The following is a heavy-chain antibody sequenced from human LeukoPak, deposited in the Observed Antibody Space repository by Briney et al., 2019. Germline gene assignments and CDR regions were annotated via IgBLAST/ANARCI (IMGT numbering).Heavy chain of an antibody. D-gene: IGHD2-21*01. CDR3: AKDYGGVWWLDI. V-gene: IGHV3-23*01. CDR1: GFTISDSC. J-gene: IGHJ3*02. CDR2: ISGSGSGT. Sequence: GGSLRLSCAASGFTISDSCMYWVRQAPGKGLEWVSIISGSGSGTYYADSVKGRFTISRDNSKSSVYLAMNRLRAEDTALYYCAKDYGGVWWLDIWGEGTMVTVSS.